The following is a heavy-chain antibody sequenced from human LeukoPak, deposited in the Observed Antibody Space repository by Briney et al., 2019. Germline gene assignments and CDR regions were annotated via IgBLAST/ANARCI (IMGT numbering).Heavy chain of an antibody. Sequence: GRSLRLSCAASGFTFSSYAMHWVRQAPGKGLEWVAVISDDGSKKYYADSVKGRFTISRDNSKNTLYLQVSSLRAEDTAVCYCARAGGGGGYNFYYYYYMDVWGKGTTVTVSS. J-gene: IGHJ6*03. CDR1: GFTFSSYA. CDR2: ISDDGSKK. D-gene: IGHD5-12*01. V-gene: IGHV3-30*15. CDR3: ARAGGGGGYNFYYYYYMDV.